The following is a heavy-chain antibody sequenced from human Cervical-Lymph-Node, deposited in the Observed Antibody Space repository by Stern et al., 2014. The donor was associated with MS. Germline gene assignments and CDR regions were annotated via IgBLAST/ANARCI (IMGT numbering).Heavy chain of an antibody. CDR1: GFNLSAYY. D-gene: IGHD1-26*01. Sequence: MQLVESGGDLVKPGGSLRLSCAASGFNLSAYYMNWIRQAPGKGLEWLSYISSNGSTIYYADSVKGRFIISRDNAKQSLYLQMNSLRAEDTAVYYCARGLPSFWGQGTLVTVSP. V-gene: IGHV3-11*01. CDR3: ARGLPSF. CDR2: ISSNGSTI. J-gene: IGHJ4*02.